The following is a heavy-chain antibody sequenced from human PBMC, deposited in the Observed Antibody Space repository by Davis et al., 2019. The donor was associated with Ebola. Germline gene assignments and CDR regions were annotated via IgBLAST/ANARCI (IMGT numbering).Heavy chain of an antibody. Sequence: GESLKISCAASGFTFSNYAMTWFRQAPGEGLEWVSSICGSTGSTYYADSVRGRFSVSRDDSKNTLFLQLNSLRDEDTAVYYCAKASSSPLTRAFDVWGRGAMVTVSS. CDR1: GFTFSNYA. J-gene: IGHJ3*01. CDR2: ICGSTGST. CDR3: AKASSSPLTRAFDV. V-gene: IGHV3-23*01.